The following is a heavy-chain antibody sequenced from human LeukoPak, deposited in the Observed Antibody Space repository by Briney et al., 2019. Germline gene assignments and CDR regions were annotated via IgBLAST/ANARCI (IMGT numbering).Heavy chain of an antibody. CDR1: GGSFSGYD. Sequence: SETLSLTCGVAGGSFSGYDWSWVRQPSGKGLEWIGEINYGGDTNYNPSLKSRATISVDTSKNQFSLKVRSVTAADAAVYYCARGLGWKVTPMGLFYMDVWGEGATVTVS. J-gene: IGHJ6*03. CDR2: INYGGDT. CDR3: ARGLGWKVTPMGLFYMDV. D-gene: IGHD6-19*01. V-gene: IGHV4-34*01.